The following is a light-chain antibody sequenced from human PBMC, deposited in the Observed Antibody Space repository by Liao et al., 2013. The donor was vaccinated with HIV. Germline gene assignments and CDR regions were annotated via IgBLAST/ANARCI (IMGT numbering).Light chain of an antibody. CDR3: QVWDTSSDHHVV. CDR1: NIGSKS. Sequence: SYVLTQPASVSVAPGKTARITCGGNNIGSKSVHWYQQKPGQAPVLVIYDDNDRPSGIPERFSGSNSGNTATLTVSRVEAGDEADYYCQVWDTSSDHHVVFGGGTKLTVL. CDR2: DDN. J-gene: IGLJ2*01. V-gene: IGLV3-21*01.